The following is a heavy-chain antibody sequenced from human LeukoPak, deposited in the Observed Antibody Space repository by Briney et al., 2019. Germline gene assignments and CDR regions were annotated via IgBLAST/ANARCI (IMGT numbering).Heavy chain of an antibody. CDR1: GFTFDDYA. Sequence: GRSLRLSCAASGFTFDDYAMNWVRQAPGKGLEWVSSISWNSVTIGYADSVKGRFTISRDNAKNSLYLQMNSLRAEDTAVYYCAKDRSQWLVWDKYYFDYWGQGTLVTVSS. CDR2: ISWNSVTI. CDR3: AKDRSQWLVWDKYYFDY. J-gene: IGHJ4*02. D-gene: IGHD6-19*01. V-gene: IGHV3-9*01.